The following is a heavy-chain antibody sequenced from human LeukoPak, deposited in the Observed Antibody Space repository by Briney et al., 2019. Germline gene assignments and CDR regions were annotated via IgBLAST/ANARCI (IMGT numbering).Heavy chain of an antibody. D-gene: IGHD4-17*01. CDR2: IYYSGST. J-gene: IGHJ3*02. V-gene: IGHV4-59*01. CDR1: GVSISSYY. CDR3: ATTLRLRGNSNAFDI. Sequence: SETLSLTCTVSGVSISSYYWSWIRQPPGKGLEWIGYIYYSGSTNYNPSLKSRVTISVDTSKNQFSLKLSSVTAADTAVYYCATTLRLRGNSNAFDIWGQGTMVTVSS.